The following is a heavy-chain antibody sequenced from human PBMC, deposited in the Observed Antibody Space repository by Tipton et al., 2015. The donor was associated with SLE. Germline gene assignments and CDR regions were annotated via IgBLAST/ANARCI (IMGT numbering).Heavy chain of an antibody. Sequence: TLSLTCAVYGGSFSGYYWSWIRQPPGKGLEWIGEINHSGSTNYNPSLKSRVTISVDTSKNQFSLKLSSVTAADTAVYYCATDYDFWSGYLSYWGQGTLVTVSS. V-gene: IGHV4-34*01. CDR3: ATDYDFWSGYLSY. CDR1: GGSFSGYY. CDR2: INHSGST. J-gene: IGHJ4*02. D-gene: IGHD3-3*01.